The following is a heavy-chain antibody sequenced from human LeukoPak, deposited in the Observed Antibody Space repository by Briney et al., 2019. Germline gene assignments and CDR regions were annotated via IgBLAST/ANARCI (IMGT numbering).Heavy chain of an antibody. J-gene: IGHJ4*02. V-gene: IGHV3-74*01. Sequence: GSLRLSCAASGFTFSNYWMLWLRQAPGMGLVWVSRIKSDGTDTTYADSVKGRFTISRDNAKSTLYLQMNSLRAEDTAVYYCLYHDSGVTSPLESYWGQGILVTVST. D-gene: IGHD3-22*01. CDR2: IKSDGTDT. CDR1: GFTFSNYW. CDR3: LYHDSGVTSPLESY.